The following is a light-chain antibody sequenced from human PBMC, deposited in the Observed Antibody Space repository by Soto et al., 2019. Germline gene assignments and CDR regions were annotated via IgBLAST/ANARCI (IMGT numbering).Light chain of an antibody. V-gene: IGKV3-11*01. CDR1: QSVSSY. CDR2: DAS. Sequence: EIVLTQSPATLSLSPGERATLSCRASQSVSSYLAWYQQKPGQAPRLLIYDASTRATGIPARFSGSGSGTDFTLTISSLEPEDFAVYYCQQRSNWHTFGQGTKVDIK. CDR3: QQRSNWHT. J-gene: IGKJ1*01.